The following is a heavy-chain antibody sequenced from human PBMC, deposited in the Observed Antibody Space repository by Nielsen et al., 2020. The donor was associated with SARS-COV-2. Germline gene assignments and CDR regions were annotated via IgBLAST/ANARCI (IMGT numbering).Heavy chain of an antibody. Sequence: GESLKISCAASGFTFSDYYMSWLRQAPGKGLECVSYISPGGVTIYYGDSVRGRLTVSRDNAKNSLYLQMNSLRAEDTALYYCARRTPSMSRGAFHLWGQGTMVTVSS. CDR3: ARRTPSMSRGAFHL. J-gene: IGHJ3*01. D-gene: IGHD3-10*01. CDR1: GFTFSDYY. V-gene: IGHV3-11*04. CDR2: ISPGGVTI.